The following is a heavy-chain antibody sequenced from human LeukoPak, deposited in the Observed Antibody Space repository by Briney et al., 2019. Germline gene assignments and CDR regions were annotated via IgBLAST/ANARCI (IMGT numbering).Heavy chain of an antibody. CDR3: ARGCRIVVVPAAYYYYYMDV. D-gene: IGHD2-2*01. CDR2: INPNSGGT. J-gene: IGHJ6*03. V-gene: IGHV1-2*02. Sequence: ASVKVSCKASGYTFTGYYMHWVRQAPGQGLEWMGWINPNSGGTNYAQKFQGRVTMTRDTSISTAYMELSRLRSDDTAVYYCARGCRIVVVPAAYYYYYMDVWGKGTTVTVSS. CDR1: GYTFTGYY.